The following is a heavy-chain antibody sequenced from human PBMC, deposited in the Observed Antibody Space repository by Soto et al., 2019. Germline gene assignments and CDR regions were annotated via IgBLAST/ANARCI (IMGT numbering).Heavy chain of an antibody. J-gene: IGHJ4*02. CDR2: ISSDGDKK. V-gene: IGHV3-30-3*01. CDR1: GFTFSSYT. Sequence: PGGSLRLSCAASGFTFSSYTMHWVRQAPGKGMEWVAVISSDGDKKDSADSVRGRFTISSDNSKNTLFLQMSSVRPEDSAVYYCARNIYDSRGYYPYWGQGTLVTVSS. CDR3: ARNIYDSRGYYPY. D-gene: IGHD3-22*01.